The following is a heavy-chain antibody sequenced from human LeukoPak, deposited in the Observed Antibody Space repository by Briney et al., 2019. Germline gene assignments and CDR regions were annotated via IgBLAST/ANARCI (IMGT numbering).Heavy chain of an antibody. Sequence: GGSLRLSCAASGFSFSDYWMYWVRQAPGKGLVWVSRINSDGSSKNYADSVKGRFTISRDNAKNTHYLQMNSLRAEDMALYYCAKALYYYDSSGPFDYWGQGTLVTVSS. CDR1: GFSFSDYW. J-gene: IGHJ4*02. V-gene: IGHV3-74*01. CDR2: INSDGSSK. D-gene: IGHD3-22*01. CDR3: AKALYYYDSSGPFDY.